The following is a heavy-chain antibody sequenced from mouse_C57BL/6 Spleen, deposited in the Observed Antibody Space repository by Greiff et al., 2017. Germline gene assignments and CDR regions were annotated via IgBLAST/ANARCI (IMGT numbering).Heavy chain of an antibody. CDR3: ARGTLFAY. CDR2: IAPSDSYT. CDR1: GYTFTSYW. J-gene: IGHJ3*01. V-gene: IGHV1-59*01. D-gene: IGHD3-3*01. Sequence: QVQLQQPGAELVRPGTSVKLSCKASGYTFTSYWMHWVKQRPGQGLEWIGVIAPSDSYTNSHQKFKGKATLTVDTASSTVNMQLSSLTSEDSAVYYCARGTLFAYWGQGTLVTVSA.